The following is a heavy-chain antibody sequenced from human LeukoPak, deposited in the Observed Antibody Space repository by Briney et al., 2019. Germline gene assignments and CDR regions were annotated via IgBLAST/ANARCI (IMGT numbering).Heavy chain of an antibody. V-gene: IGHV3-64D*09. Sequence: GGSLRLSCSVSGFTFSAHAMHWVRQAPGKGLEFLSSINSNGDSTYHAESVKGRFTISRDNSRTTLYLQMRSLRPEDTAVYYCVKSGYSTSSDVDYWSQGTLVTVSS. J-gene: IGHJ4*02. D-gene: IGHD6-6*01. CDR2: INSNGDST. CDR3: VKSGYSTSSDVDY. CDR1: GFTFSAHA.